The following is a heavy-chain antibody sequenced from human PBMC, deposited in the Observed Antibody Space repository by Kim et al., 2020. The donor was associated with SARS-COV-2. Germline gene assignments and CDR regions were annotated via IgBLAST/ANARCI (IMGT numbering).Heavy chain of an antibody. Sequence: GWSLRLSCAASGFTFSSYAMHWVRQAPGKGLEWVAVISYDGSNKYYADSVKGRFTISRDNSKNTLYLQMNSLRAEDTAVYYCARDYVSRDSSGFDGGDYWGQGTLVTVSS. D-gene: IGHD6-19*01. CDR3: ARDYVSRDSSGFDGGDY. CDR2: ISYDGSNK. J-gene: IGHJ4*02. V-gene: IGHV3-30*04. CDR1: GFTFSSYA.